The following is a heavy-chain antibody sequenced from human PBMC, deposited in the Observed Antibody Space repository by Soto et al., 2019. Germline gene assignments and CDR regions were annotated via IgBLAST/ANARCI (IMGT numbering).Heavy chain of an antibody. CDR3: ARHLNGWYFDY. Sequence: GGSLRLSCAASGFTFSLYGMHWVRQAPGKGLEWVAGIWYDGSNQYYADSVKGRFTISRDNSKNTLYLQMNSLRAEDTAVYYCARHLNGWYFDYWGQGTLVTVSS. CDR2: IWYDGSNQ. D-gene: IGHD6-19*01. J-gene: IGHJ4*02. CDR1: GFTFSLYG. V-gene: IGHV3-33*01.